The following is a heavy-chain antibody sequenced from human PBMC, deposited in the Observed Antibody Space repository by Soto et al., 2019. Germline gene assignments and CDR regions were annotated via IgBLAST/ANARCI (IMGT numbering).Heavy chain of an antibody. CDR3: ARAYYDFWSGYPSLDY. CDR2: ISAYNGNT. Sequence: ASVKVSCKASGYTFTSYGISWVRQAPGQGLEWMGWISAYNGNTNYAQKLQGRVTMTTDTSTSTAYMELRSLRSDDTAVYYCARAYYDFWSGYPSLDYWGQGTLVTVSS. D-gene: IGHD3-3*01. V-gene: IGHV1-18*01. J-gene: IGHJ4*02. CDR1: GYTFTSYG.